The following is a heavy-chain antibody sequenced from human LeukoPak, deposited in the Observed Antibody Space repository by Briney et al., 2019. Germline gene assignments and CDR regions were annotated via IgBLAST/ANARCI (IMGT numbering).Heavy chain of an antibody. J-gene: IGHJ4*02. CDR1: GGSINNGGYY. CDR3: ARNRDGYNSFDY. D-gene: IGHD5-24*01. CDR2: IYYSGSS. Sequence: SETLSLTCTVSGGSINNGGYYWSWIRQHPGKVLEWIGYIYYSGSSYYNPSLRSRVTISVDTSKNHFSLKLSSVTAADTAVYYCARNRDGYNSFDYWGQGTLVTVSS. V-gene: IGHV4-31*03.